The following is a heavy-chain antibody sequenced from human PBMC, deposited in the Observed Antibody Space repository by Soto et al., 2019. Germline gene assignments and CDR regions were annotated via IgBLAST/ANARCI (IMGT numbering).Heavy chain of an antibody. CDR1: GGTISSYY. V-gene: IGHV4-59*12. Sequence: KTSETLSLTCSVSGGTISSYYWSWIRQPPGKGLEWIGYIYSRGTTSYNPSLKGRATILVDTSKNQFSLRLTSVTATDTAVYYCATGRISRGLDVWGQGTTVTVSS. CDR3: ATGRISRGLDV. J-gene: IGHJ6*02. CDR2: IYSRGTT.